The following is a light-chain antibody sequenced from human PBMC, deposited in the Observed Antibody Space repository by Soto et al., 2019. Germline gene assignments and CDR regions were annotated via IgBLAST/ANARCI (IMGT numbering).Light chain of an antibody. V-gene: IGKV3-11*01. CDR1: QSVSSY. CDR2: DAS. Sequence: EIVLTQSPATLSLTAGESATLSCMASQSVSSYLAWYQQKPGQAPRLLISDASNRATGIPARFSGSGSGTDFTLTVSSLEPEDFAVYYCQQRRDWPLTFGGGTKVEI. CDR3: QQRRDWPLT. J-gene: IGKJ4*01.